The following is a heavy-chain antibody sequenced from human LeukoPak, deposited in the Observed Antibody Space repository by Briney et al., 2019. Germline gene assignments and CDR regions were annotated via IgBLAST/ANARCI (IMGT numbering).Heavy chain of an antibody. J-gene: IGHJ6*02. D-gene: IGHD4-17*01. V-gene: IGHV3-33*01. Sequence: GRSLRLSCAASGFTFSTYGMHWVRQAPGKGLEWVAVIWYVGSNKYYPDSVKGRFTITRDNSKNTLYLQMNSLRAEDTAVYYCARDLHYDEFYGIDVWRRGTTVSVPS. CDR2: IWYVGSNK. CDR1: GFTFSTYG. CDR3: ARDLHYDEFYGIDV.